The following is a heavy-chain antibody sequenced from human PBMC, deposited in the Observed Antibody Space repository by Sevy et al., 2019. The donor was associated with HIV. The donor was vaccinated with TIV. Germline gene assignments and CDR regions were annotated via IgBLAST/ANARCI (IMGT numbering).Heavy chain of an antibody. CDR3: ATRWDYWGQMGY. CDR2: IKQDGSDK. Sequence: GGYLRLSCAASGFTFNNYWMTWVRQAPGKGLEWVANIKQDGSDKYYMESVKGRFNISRDNTKNSLYLQLNSLRAEDTAVYYCATRWDYWGQMGYWGQGTLVTVSS. J-gene: IGHJ4*02. D-gene: IGHD7-27*01. CDR1: GFTFNNYW. V-gene: IGHV3-7*03.